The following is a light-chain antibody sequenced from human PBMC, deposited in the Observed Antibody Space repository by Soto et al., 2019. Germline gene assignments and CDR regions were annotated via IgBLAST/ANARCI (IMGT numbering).Light chain of an antibody. V-gene: IGLV2-14*01. J-gene: IGLJ2*01. Sequence: QSVLTQPASVSGSPGQSITISCTGTSSDVGGYNYVSWYQQHPGKAPKLMIYEVSNRPSGVSNRFSGSKSGNTASLTISGLQAEDEADYYCSSYTSSSPVAFGGGTQLTVL. CDR3: SSYTSSSPVA. CDR1: SSDVGGYNY. CDR2: EVS.